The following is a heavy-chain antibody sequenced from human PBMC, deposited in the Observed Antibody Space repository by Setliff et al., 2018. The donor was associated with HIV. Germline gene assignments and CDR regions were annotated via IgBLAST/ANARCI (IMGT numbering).Heavy chain of an antibody. CDR3: ARGSGYFSYFDY. CDR1: GGSFSGYY. V-gene: IGHV4-34*01. Sequence: PSETLSLTCAVYGGSFSGYYWSWIRQPPGKGLEWIGEINHSGGTNYNPSLKSRVTISVDTSKNQFSLKLSSVTAADTAVYYCARGSGYFSYFDYWGQGTLVTVSS. J-gene: IGHJ4*02. D-gene: IGHD3-22*01. CDR2: INHSGGT.